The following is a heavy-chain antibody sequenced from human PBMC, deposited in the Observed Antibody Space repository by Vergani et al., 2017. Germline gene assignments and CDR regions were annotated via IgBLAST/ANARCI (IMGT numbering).Heavy chain of an antibody. Sequence: EAQLLESGGGLVQPGGSLRLSCSASKFTFSSCGMGWVRQAPGKGLEWVSIINTRGLTTNYADSVRGRFTISRDNSKNTLYLEMESLRVEDTAVYFCARDKSKRAPAVMGTYYYYMDVWGKGTKVSVSS. V-gene: IGHV3-23*03. J-gene: IGHJ6*03. CDR3: ARDKSKRAPAVMGTYYYYMDV. D-gene: IGHD3-16*01. CDR2: INTRGLTT. CDR1: KFTFSSCG.